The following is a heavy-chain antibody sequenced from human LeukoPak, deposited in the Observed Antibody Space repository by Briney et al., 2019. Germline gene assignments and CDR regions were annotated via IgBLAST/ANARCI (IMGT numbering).Heavy chain of an antibody. J-gene: IGHJ5*02. CDR2: IYSDGRT. V-gene: IGHV3-53*01. Sequence: GGSLRLSCAASGFTVSNKYMTWVRQAPGKGLEWVSLIYSDGRTYYADSVKGRCTISRDNGKNTVYLQMNSLRVDDTAMYYCARAVTYFYGSVTYDWFDPWGQGTLVTVSS. CDR1: GFTVSNKY. CDR3: ARAVTYFYGSVTYDWFDP. D-gene: IGHD3-10*01.